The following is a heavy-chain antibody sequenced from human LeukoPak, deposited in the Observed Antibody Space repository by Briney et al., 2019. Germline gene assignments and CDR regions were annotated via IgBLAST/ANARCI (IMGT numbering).Heavy chain of an antibody. CDR3: ARERNLEIAVAGTIFNY. Sequence: GGSLRLSCAASGFTVSSNYMSWVRQAPGKGLEWVSVIYSGGSTYHADSVKGRFTISRDNSKNTLYLQMKSLRAEDTAVYYCARERNLEIAVAGTIFNYWGQGTLVTVSS. CDR2: IYSGGST. V-gene: IGHV3-66*01. CDR1: GFTVSSNY. J-gene: IGHJ4*02. D-gene: IGHD6-19*01.